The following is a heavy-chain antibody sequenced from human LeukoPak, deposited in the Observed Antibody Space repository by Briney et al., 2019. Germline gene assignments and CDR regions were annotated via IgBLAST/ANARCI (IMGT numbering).Heavy chain of an antibody. CDR1: GFTFSSHW. D-gene: IGHD5/OR15-5a*01. V-gene: IGHV3-74*01. Sequence: GGSESLFCAASGFTFSSHWMHWVRQAPGKGLVWVSRINSEGSSTSYADPVKGRFTISRDNAKNALYLQMNSLRAEDTAVYYCARDKGGLRGLEDWGRGTLVTVSS. J-gene: IGHJ4*02. CDR3: ARDKGGLRGLED. CDR2: INSEGSST.